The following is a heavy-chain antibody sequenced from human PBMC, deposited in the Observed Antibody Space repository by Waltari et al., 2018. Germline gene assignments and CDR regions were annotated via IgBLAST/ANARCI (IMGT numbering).Heavy chain of an antibody. Sequence: ESGGTLAHAGTSLRLTCAASGFKLKGCSMDWVRQAPGKGPQWLSLIGAGGRPVYYEDSVRGRFTISRDDATNVVHLEMRDLREEDSATYYCARGWLENSFDLWGPGTTVTVSS. CDR3: ARGWLENSFDL. J-gene: IGHJ3*01. V-gene: IGHV3-48*02. CDR1: GFKLKGCS. CDR2: IGAGGRPV. D-gene: IGHD6-19*01.